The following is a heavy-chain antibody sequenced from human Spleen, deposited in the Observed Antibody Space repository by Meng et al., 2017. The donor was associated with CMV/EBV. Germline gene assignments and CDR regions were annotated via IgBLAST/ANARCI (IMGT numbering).Heavy chain of an antibody. D-gene: IGHD2-15*01. Sequence: SGVNVRIYGMTWVRQGPGKGMEWVSTIGGTGDTTYYADSVKGRFTISRDNSKNTLYLQMNSLRAEDTAVYYCAKLVVVAARGDDYWGQGTLVTVSS. CDR2: IGGTGDTT. V-gene: IGHV3-23*01. J-gene: IGHJ4*02. CDR3: AKLVVVAARGDDY. CDR1: GVNVRIYG.